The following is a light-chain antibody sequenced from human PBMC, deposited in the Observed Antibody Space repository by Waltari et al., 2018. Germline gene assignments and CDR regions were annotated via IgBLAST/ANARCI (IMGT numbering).Light chain of an antibody. Sequence: QSVLTQPPSVSAAPGQRVTISCSGGSSNIGNNYVSWYRQFPGPAPKLLIYENTERPSGIPGRFSGSKSGTSATLDITGRQAGDEADYYCGTWDSSLSGAVFGGGTHLTVL. CDR3: GTWDSSLSGAV. CDR1: SSNIGNNY. J-gene: IGLJ7*01. V-gene: IGLV1-51*02. CDR2: ENT.